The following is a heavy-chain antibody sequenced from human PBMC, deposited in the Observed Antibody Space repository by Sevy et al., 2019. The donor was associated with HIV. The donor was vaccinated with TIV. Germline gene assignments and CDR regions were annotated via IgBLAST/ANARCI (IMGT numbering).Heavy chain of an antibody. Sequence: GSLRLSCAASGFTFSSYSMHWVRQAPGKGLEWVSSINSISTYIYYADSVKGRFTISRDNAKNSLYLQMNSLRAEDTAVYYCARGPDYYDSRGYYYQWGQGTLVTVSS. CDR2: INSISTYI. V-gene: IGHV3-21*01. D-gene: IGHD3-22*01. CDR1: GFTFSSYS. J-gene: IGHJ4*02. CDR3: ARGPDYYDSRGYYYQ.